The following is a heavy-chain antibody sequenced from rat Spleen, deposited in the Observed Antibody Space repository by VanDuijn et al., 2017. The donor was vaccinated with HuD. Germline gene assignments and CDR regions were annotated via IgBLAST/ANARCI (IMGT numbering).Heavy chain of an antibody. J-gene: IGHJ1*01. CDR1: GFTFSDYG. CDR3: VRQGYLRDWYFDF. D-gene: IGHD2-7*01. Sequence: EVQLVESGGGLVQPGRSLKLSCVASGFTFSDYGMNWIRQAPGKGLEWVAYMSSSSGSIYYADTVKGRFTISRDNAKNTLYLQLSSLRSEDTALYYCVRQGYLRDWYFDFWGPGTMVTVSS. CDR2: MSSSSGS. V-gene: IGHV5-34*01.